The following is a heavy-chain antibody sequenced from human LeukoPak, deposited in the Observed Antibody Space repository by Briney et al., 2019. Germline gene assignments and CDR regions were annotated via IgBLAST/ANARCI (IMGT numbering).Heavy chain of an antibody. J-gene: IGHJ1*01. CDR2: IYYSGST. CDR1: GGSISSYY. CDR3: ARGGWYPESFQH. Sequence: NTSETLSLTCTVSGGSISSYYWNWIRQSPGKGLEWIGYIYYSGSTNYNPSLKSRVTISVDTSKNQFSLKLGSVTAADTAVYYCARGGWYPESFQHWGQGALVTVSS. V-gene: IGHV4-59*01. D-gene: IGHD6-19*01.